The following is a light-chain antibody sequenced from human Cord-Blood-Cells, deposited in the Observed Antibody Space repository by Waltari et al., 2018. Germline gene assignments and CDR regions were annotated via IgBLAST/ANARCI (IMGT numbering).Light chain of an antibody. CDR3: SSYTSSSTLAYWV. Sequence: QSALTQPASVSGSPGQSITISCTGTSSDVGGYNYVSWSQHPPAKAPKLMIYEVSNRPSGVSNRFSGSKSGNTASLTISGLQAEDEADYYCSSYTSSSTLAYWVFGGGTKLTVL. V-gene: IGLV2-14*01. J-gene: IGLJ3*02. CDR1: SSDVGGYNY. CDR2: EVS.